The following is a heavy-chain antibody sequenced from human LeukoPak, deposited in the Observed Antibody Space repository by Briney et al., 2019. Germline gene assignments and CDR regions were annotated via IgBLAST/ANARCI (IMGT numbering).Heavy chain of an antibody. Sequence: SETLSLTCTVSGGSISSYYWSWIRQAPGKGLEWIGYIYYSGTTKYNPSLMGRVSISVDTSKNQFSLRLSSVAAADTAVYYCARHGGSYFYYWGQGTLVAVSS. J-gene: IGHJ4*02. CDR1: GGSISSYY. V-gene: IGHV4-59*08. CDR2: IYYSGTT. D-gene: IGHD1-26*01. CDR3: ARHGGSYFYY.